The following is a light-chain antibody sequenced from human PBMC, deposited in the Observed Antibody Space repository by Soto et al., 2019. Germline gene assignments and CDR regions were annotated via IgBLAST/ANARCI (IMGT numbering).Light chain of an antibody. CDR3: SSFTTSSTLV. Sequence: QSALTQPASVSGSPGQSITISCTGSTSDVGAYNYVSWYKHHPGQAPQLMIYEVSNRPSGVSSRFSGSKSGNTASLSISGLQTEDEANYYCSSFTTSSTLVFGTGTKVTVL. CDR2: EVS. V-gene: IGLV2-14*01. CDR1: TSDVGAYNY. J-gene: IGLJ1*01.